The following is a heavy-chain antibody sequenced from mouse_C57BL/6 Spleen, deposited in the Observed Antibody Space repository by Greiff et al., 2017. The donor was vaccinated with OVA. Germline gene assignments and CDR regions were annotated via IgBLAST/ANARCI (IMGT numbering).Heavy chain of an antibody. J-gene: IGHJ4*01. CDR3: ARNYAHYYTMDY. CDR1: GFTFSDYG. D-gene: IGHD1-1*01. CDR2: ISSGSSTI. V-gene: IGHV5-17*01. Sequence: EVHLVESGGGLVKPGGSLKLSCAASGFTFSDYGMHWVRQAPEKGLEWVAYISSGSSTIYYADTVKGRFTISRDNAKNTLFLQMTSLRSEDTAMYYCARNYAHYYTMDYWGQGTSVTVSS.